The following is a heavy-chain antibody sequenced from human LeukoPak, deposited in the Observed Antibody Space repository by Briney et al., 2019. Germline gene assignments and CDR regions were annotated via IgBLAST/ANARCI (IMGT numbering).Heavy chain of an antibody. Sequence: ASVKVSCKASGYTFTGYYMHWVRQAPGQGLEWMGRINPNSGGTNYAQKFQGRVTMTRDTSISTAYMELSSLRSEDTAVYYCARSILVVPVASHYNYGVDVWGQGTTVTVSS. CDR1: GYTFTGYY. CDR3: ARSILVVPVASHYNYGVDV. J-gene: IGHJ6*02. CDR2: INPNSGGT. V-gene: IGHV1-2*06. D-gene: IGHD2-2*01.